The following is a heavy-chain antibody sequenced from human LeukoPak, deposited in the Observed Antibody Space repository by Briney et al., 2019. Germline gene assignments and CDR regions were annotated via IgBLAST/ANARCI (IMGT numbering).Heavy chain of an antibody. CDR1: GGSIYSTTFY. CDR3: ARRSDSGSDDGEDYFDY. D-gene: IGHD1-26*01. J-gene: IGHJ4*02. V-gene: IGHV4-39*01. Sequence: SETLSLTCTVSGGSIYSTTFYWGWIRQPPGKGLEWIGSMYYDGSTYHNPSLKSRVTISVDTSNNQFSQKLTSVTAADTAVYFCARRSDSGSDDGEDYFDYWGQGTLVTVSS. CDR2: MYYDGST.